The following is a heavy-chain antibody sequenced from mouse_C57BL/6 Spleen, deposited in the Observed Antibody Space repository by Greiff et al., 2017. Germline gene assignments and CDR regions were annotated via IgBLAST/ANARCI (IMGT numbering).Heavy chain of an antibody. V-gene: IGHV1-69*01. D-gene: IGHD1-1*01. CDR1: GYTFTRYW. CDR3: ARGGFYGSSHWYFDV. J-gene: IGHJ1*03. Sequence: QVQLQQPGAELVMPGASVKLSCKASGYTFTRYWMHWVKQRPGPGLAWIGEIDPSASYTTYNQKFKGKATWTVDKPSSTAYMQPSSLTSEDSAGYYGARGGFYGSSHWYFDVWGTGTTVTVAS. CDR2: IDPSASYT.